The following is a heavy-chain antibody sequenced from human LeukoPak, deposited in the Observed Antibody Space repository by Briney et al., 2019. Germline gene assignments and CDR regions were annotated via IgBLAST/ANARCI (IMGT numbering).Heavy chain of an antibody. CDR1: GGTFSSYA. Sequence: ASVRVSCKASGGTFSSYAISWVRQAPGQGLEWMGGIIPIFGTANYAQKFQGRVTITAGESTSTAYMELSSLRSEDMAVYYCARALIVVVPAAPLEYYYYGMDVWGKGTTVTVSS. J-gene: IGHJ6*04. CDR3: ARALIVVVPAAPLEYYYYGMDV. D-gene: IGHD2-2*01. CDR2: IIPIFGTA. V-gene: IGHV1-69*01.